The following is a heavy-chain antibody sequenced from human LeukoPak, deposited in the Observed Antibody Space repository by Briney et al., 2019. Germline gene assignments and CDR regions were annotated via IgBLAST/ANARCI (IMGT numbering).Heavy chain of an antibody. CDR2: ISGSGSST. J-gene: IGHJ4*02. CDR1: GFTFSTYA. Sequence: GGSLRLSCAASGFTFSTYAMSWVRQAPGKGPEWVSGISGSGSSTYYADSVKGRFTISRDNSKNALYLQMNSLRAEDTAVYYCAGRYDSSGYYLRWGQGTLVTAPS. V-gene: IGHV3-23*01. CDR3: AGRYDSSGYYLR. D-gene: IGHD3-22*01.